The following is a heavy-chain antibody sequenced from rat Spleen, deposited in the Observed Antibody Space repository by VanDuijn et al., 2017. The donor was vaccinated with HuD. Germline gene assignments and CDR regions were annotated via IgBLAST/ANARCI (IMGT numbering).Heavy chain of an antibody. CDR1: FYSITSSYR. CDR2: MSSSGNT. Sequence: EVQLQESGPGLVKPSQSLSLTCSVTFYSITSSYRWSWIRKFPGNKLEWMGYMSSSGNTNFNPSLKSRASINRDTSKNQFFLQVNSVTTEDTATYYCARGGTLYFDYWGQGVMVTVSS. CDR3: ARGGTLYFDY. V-gene: IGHV3-3*01. J-gene: IGHJ2*01. D-gene: IGHD5-1*01.